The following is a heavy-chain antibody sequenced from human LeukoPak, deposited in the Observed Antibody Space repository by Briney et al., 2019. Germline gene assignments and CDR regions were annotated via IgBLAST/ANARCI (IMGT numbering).Heavy chain of an antibody. CDR2: ISGSGGST. V-gene: IGHV3-23*01. D-gene: IGHD3-22*01. CDR1: GFTFSSYA. CDR3: AKEGRITMIVVVMDGFDY. Sequence: GGSLRLSCAASGFTFSSYAMSWVRQAPGKGLEWVSAISGSGGSTYYADSVKGRVTISRDNSKNTLYLQMNSLRAEDTAVYYCAKEGRITMIVVVMDGFDYWGQGTLVTVSS. J-gene: IGHJ4*02.